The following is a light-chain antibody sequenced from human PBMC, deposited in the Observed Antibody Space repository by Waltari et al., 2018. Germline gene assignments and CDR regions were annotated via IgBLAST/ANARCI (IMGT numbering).Light chain of an antibody. CDR2: WAS. V-gene: IGKV4-1*01. CDR1: QSVLYSSNNMDY. Sequence: DIVMTQSPDSLPVSLGERATINCKSSQSVLYSSNNMDYLAWYQQKPGQPPKLLIYWASTRESGVPDRFSGSGSGTYFTLTISSLQAEDVAVYFCQQYYSIPHTFGQGTKLEIK. CDR3: QQYYSIPHT. J-gene: IGKJ2*01.